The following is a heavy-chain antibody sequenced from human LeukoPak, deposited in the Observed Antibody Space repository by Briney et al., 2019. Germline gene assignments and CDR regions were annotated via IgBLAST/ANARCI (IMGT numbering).Heavy chain of an antibody. CDR1: GYTFTDYY. D-gene: IGHD1-26*01. Sequence: ASVKVSCKASGYTFTDYYIHWVRQAHGQGLEWLGWINPNSGGTKYAQKFQGRVTMTRDPSISTAYMELSRLKSDDTAVYYCARPLNGGGVGATLGYWGQGTLVTVSS. J-gene: IGHJ4*02. CDR2: INPNSGGT. CDR3: ARPLNGGGVGATLGY. V-gene: IGHV1-2*02.